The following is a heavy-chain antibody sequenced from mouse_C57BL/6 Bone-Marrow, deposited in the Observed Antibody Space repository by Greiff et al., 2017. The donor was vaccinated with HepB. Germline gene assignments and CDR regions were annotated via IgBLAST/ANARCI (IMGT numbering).Heavy chain of an antibody. CDR2: IRSKSSHYAT. Sequence: EVQLVESGGGLVQPKGSLKLSCAASGFTFNTYAMHWVRQAPGKGLEWVARIRSKSSHYATYYAESVKDRFTISRDDSQSVLYLQMNNLKTEDTAMYYCVREGVPGDYWGQGTTLTVSS. D-gene: IGHD6-1*01. V-gene: IGHV10-3*01. CDR1: GFTFNTYA. CDR3: VREGVPGDY. J-gene: IGHJ2*01.